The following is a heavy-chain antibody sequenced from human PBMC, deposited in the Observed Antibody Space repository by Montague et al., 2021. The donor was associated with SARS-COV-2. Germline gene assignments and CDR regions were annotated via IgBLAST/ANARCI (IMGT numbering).Heavy chain of an antibody. CDR3: ARGHQLRFLEWSSRQPTFDY. CDR1: GGPFSGYY. D-gene: IGHD3-3*01. CDR2: INHSGST. Sequence: SETLSLTCAVYGGPFSGYYWSWIRQPPGKGLEWIGEINHSGSTNYNPSLKSRVTISVDTSKNQFSLKLSSVTAADTAVYYCARGHQLRFLEWSSRQPTFDYWGQGTLVTVSS. V-gene: IGHV4-34*01. J-gene: IGHJ4*02.